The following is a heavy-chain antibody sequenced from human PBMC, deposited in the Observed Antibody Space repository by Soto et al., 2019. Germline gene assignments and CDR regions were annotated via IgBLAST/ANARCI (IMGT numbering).Heavy chain of an antibody. V-gene: IGHV4-39*01. CDR2: MLYSGPT. Sequence: SETLSLTCSVSGYSVSSSDYYWAWIRQPPGKGLEWIGSMLYSGPTYYNPSLKSRVTLSVDTSKNQFSVRLNSVTASDTAVYYCAPLSVSLSGPYGIHVWGQGTTVTVSS. CDR1: GYSVSSSDYY. D-gene: IGHD2-15*01. CDR3: APLSVSLSGPYGIHV. J-gene: IGHJ6*02.